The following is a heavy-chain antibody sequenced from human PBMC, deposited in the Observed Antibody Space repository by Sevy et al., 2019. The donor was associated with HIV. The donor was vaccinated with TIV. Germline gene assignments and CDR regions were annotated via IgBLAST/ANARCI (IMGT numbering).Heavy chain of an antibody. D-gene: IGHD3-3*01. J-gene: IGHJ4*02. Sequence: GGSLRLSCAASGFSVNSNYMTWVRQAPGKGLDWVSIIYSDGSTKYADALKGRFTISRDNSKNTMYLQMKSLRVEDTAVYYCARGGTIFGLVRHYFDYWGQGTLVTVSS. CDR2: IYSDGST. CDR3: ARGGTIFGLVRHYFDY. CDR1: GFSVNSNY. V-gene: IGHV3-66*01.